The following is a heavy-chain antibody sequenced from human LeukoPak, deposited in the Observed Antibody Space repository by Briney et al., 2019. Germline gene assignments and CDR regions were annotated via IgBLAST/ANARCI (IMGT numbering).Heavy chain of an antibody. CDR1: GFSFDDYV. D-gene: IGHD5-18*01. CDR2: ISWNSGSI. V-gene: IGHV3-9*01. CDR3: ARGEYSYGYNY. J-gene: IGHJ4*02. Sequence: PGGSLRLSCAASGFSFDDYVMHWVRQAPGKGLEWVSGISWNSGSIGYADSVKGRFTTSRDNSKNTLYLQMNSLRAEDTAVYYCARGEYSYGYNYWGQGTLVTVSS.